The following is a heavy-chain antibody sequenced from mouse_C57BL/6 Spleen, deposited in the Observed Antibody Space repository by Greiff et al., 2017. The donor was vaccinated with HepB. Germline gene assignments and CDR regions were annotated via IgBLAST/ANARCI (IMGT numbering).Heavy chain of an antibody. CDR3: TDGTYAMDY. V-gene: IGHV6-3*01. Sequence: EVKLVESGGGLVQPGGSMKLSCVASGFTFSNYWMNWVRQSPEKGLEWVAQIRLKSDNYATHYAESVKGRFTISRDDSKSSVYLQMNNLRAEDTGMYYCTDGTYAMDYWGQGTSVTVSS. CDR1: GFTFSNYW. CDR2: IRLKSDNYAT. J-gene: IGHJ4*01. D-gene: IGHD1-1*01.